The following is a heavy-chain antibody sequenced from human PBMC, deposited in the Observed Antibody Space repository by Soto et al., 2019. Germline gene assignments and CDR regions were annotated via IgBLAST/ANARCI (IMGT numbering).Heavy chain of an antibody. D-gene: IGHD2-15*01. J-gene: IGHJ4*02. CDR3: ARAPPPDRGYFDY. CDR2: IYYSGST. CDR1: GGSISSYY. Sequence: SETLSLTCTVSGGSISSYYWSWIRQPPGKGLEWIGYIYYSGSTNYSPSLKSRVTISVDTSKNQFSLKLSSVTAADTAVYYCARAPPPDRGYFDYWGQGTLVTVSS. V-gene: IGHV4-59*08.